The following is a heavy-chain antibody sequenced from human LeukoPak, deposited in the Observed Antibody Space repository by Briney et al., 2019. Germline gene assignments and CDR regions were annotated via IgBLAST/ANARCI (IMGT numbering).Heavy chain of an antibody. D-gene: IGHD6-19*01. CDR3: ARSIAVAGTRGFDY. V-gene: IGHV4-59*01. J-gene: IGHJ4*02. Sequence: PETLSLTCTVSGGSISSYYWSWIRQPPGKGLEWIGYIYYSGSTNYNPSLKSRVTISVDTSKNQFSLKLSSMTAADTAVYYCARSIAVAGTRGFDYWGQGTLVTVSS. CDR1: GGSISSYY. CDR2: IYYSGST.